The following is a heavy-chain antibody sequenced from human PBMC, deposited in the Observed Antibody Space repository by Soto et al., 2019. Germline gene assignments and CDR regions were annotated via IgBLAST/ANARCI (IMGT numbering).Heavy chain of an antibody. D-gene: IGHD2-2*01. V-gene: IGHV1-18*01. Sequence: QVQLVQSGAEVKNPGASVKVSCKASGYTFTDYGISWVRQAPGQGLEWMGWISTHNGDTKYARNLQGRLIMTTDTTTTTPYMELTSLRSDDTAVYYCAREYCISTSCYGSDFWGRGTLVTVSS. CDR3: AREYCISTSCYGSDF. J-gene: IGHJ4*02. CDR1: GYTFTDYG. CDR2: ISTHNGDT.